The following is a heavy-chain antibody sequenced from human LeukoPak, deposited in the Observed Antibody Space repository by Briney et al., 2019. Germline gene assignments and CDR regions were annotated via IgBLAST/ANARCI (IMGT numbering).Heavy chain of an antibody. J-gene: IGHJ1*01. CDR1: GYTFTSYG. CDR3: ARDGYQPLDVTYFQH. V-gene: IGHV1-18*01. CDR2: ISAYNGNT. D-gene: IGHD2-2*01. Sequence: ASVKVSCKASGYTFTSYGITWVRQAPGQGLEWMGWISAYNGNTNYPQKLQGRVTMTTDTSTSTAYMELRSLRSDDTAVYYCARDGYQPLDVTYFQHWGQGTLVTVPS.